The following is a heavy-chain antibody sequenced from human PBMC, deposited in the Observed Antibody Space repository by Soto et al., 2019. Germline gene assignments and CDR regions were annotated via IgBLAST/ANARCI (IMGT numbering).Heavy chain of an antibody. V-gene: IGHV1-69*01. Sequence: QVPLVQSGAEVKKPASSVKVSCKASGGPFSSYAINWVRQAPGQGLDWMGGIVPIFDTTNYAQKFQGRVTITADESTSTAYIELSSLRSEDTAVYYCARGEPHIVVPNDVYYYSMDFWGQGTTVTVSS. J-gene: IGHJ6*02. CDR1: GGPFSSYA. CDR2: IVPIFDTT. D-gene: IGHD2-15*01. CDR3: ARGEPHIVVPNDVYYYSMDF.